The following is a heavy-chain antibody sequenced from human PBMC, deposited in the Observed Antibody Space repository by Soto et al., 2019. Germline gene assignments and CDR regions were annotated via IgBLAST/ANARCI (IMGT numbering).Heavy chain of an antibody. J-gene: IGHJ5*02. CDR1: SGSISSYY. V-gene: IGHV4-59*01. CDR2: IYYSGST. Sequence: TLSLTCTVSSGSISSYYWSWIRQPPGKGLEWIGYIYYSGSTNYNPSLKSRVTISVDTSKNQFSLKLSSVTAADTAVYYCARGGDGYNYDPLNWFDPWGQGTLVTVSS. D-gene: IGHD5-12*01. CDR3: ARGGDGYNYDPLNWFDP.